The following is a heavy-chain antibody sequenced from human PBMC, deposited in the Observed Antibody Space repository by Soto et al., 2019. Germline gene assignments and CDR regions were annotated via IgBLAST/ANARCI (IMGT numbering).Heavy chain of an antibody. CDR3: AKDAVMVSSSYNYFDY. CDR1: VFFFTTYA. D-gene: IGHD6-13*01. Sequence: PGVSLRLSCAASVFFFTTYAMNWVRQAPGKGLEWVSGISGSGGATSYADSVKGRFTISRDNSKNTLYLNMDSLRADDTAVYFCAKDAVMVSSSYNYFDYWGQGTLVTVSS. J-gene: IGHJ4*02. CDR2: ISGSGGAT. V-gene: IGHV3-23*01.